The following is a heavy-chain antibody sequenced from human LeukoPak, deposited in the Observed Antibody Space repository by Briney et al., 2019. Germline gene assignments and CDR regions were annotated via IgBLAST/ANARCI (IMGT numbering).Heavy chain of an antibody. D-gene: IGHD1-26*01. V-gene: IGHV6-1*01. CDR1: GDSVSSNSAA. CDR3: ARATTQLLRYVDF. J-gene: IGHJ4*02. Sequence: SQTLSLTCAISGDSVSSNSAAWDCLRQSPSRDLEWLGRTYYRSKWYSDYAVPVKSRITINPDTSKNQFSLQLNSVTPEDTAVYYCARATTQLLRYVDFSGQGTLVTVSS. CDR2: TYYRSKWYS.